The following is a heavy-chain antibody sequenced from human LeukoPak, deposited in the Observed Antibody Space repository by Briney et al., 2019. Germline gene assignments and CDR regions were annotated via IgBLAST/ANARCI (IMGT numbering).Heavy chain of an antibody. CDR1: GYNFTDYY. CDR3: ARGGWELVAAYFDY. D-gene: IGHD1-26*01. CDR2: INPNSGGT. J-gene: IGHJ4*02. Sequence: GASVKVSCKASGYNFTDYYMHWVRQAPGQGLEWLGWINPNSGGTNFAQEFQGRVTMTRDTSISTAYMELSRLRSDDTAVYYCARGGWELVAAYFDYWGQGTLVTASS. V-gene: IGHV1-2*02.